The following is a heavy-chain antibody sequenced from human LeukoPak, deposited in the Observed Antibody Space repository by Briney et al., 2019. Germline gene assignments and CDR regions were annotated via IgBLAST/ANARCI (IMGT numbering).Heavy chain of an antibody. CDR2: ISGSGGGT. Sequence: GGSLRLSCAASGFTFSSYVMIWVRQAPGKGLEWVSSISGSGGGTYYAASVKGRFTISRDNSKNTLYLQMNSLRAEDTALYYCAKSDTSGYWYWGQGTLVTVSS. CDR1: GFTFSSYV. V-gene: IGHV3-23*01. CDR3: AKSDTSGYWY. D-gene: IGHD3-22*01. J-gene: IGHJ4*02.